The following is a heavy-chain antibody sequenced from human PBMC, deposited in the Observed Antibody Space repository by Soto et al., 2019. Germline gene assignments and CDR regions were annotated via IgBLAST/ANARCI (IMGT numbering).Heavy chain of an antibody. J-gene: IGHJ6*02. CDR1: GYSFETYA. CDR3: ARGHGPIRGALDV. V-gene: IGHV1-18*01. Sequence: QVQLVQSGAEVKKPGASVKVSCKDSGYSFETYAMTWVRQAPGQGLEWMGWISAYSVDTYSAQKFQDRLTMTKETSTGTAYMELRSLTSDDTAVYYCARGHGPIRGALDVWGQGTTVTVSS. CDR2: ISAYSVDT. D-gene: IGHD3-3*01.